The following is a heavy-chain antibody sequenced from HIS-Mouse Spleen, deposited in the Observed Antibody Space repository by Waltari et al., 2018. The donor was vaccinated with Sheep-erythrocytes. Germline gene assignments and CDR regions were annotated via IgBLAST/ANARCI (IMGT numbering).Heavy chain of an antibody. J-gene: IGHJ3*02. CDR1: GFTVSSNY. V-gene: IGHV3-53*01. CDR2: ICSGGST. D-gene: IGHD4-17*01. CDR3: ARGHPDYGDYDAFDI. Sequence: EVQLVESGGGLIQPGGSLRLSCAASGFTVSSNYMSWVRQAPGKGREWGSVICSGGSTYYADSVKGRFTISRDNSKNTLYLQMNSLRAEDTAVYYCARGHPDYGDYDAFDIWGQGTMVTVSS.